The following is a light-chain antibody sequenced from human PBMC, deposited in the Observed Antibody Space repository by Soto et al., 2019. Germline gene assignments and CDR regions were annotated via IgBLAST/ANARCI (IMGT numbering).Light chain of an antibody. CDR2: DVS. Sequence: IQMTQSPSSLSASVGDRVTITCQTSQGINNYLNWYQQKPGQAPKLLIYDVSHLETGVPFRFRGSGSGQFFTLTITSLQPEDFATYYCQQLNNYPRTFGQGTKVDIK. V-gene: IGKV1-33*01. CDR1: QGINNY. CDR3: QQLNNYPRT. J-gene: IGKJ1*01.